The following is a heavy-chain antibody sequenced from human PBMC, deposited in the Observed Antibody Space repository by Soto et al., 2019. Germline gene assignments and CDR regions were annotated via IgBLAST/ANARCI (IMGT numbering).Heavy chain of an antibody. V-gene: IGHV3-21*01. J-gene: IGHJ3*02. CDR2: ISSSSSYI. Sequence: PXGSLGLSCAASGFTFSSYSMNGARQAPGKGLEWVSSISSSSSYIYYADSVKGRFTISRDNAKNSLYLQMNSLRAEDTAVYYCARGHHSGSLGHAFDIWGQGTMVTVSS. CDR3: ARGHHSGSLGHAFDI. CDR1: GFTFSSYS. D-gene: IGHD1-26*01.